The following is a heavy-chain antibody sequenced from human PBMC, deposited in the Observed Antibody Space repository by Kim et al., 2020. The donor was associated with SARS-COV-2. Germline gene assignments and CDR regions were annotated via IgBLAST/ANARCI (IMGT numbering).Heavy chain of an antibody. Sequence: GGSLRLSCAASGFTFSSYAMSWVRQAPGKGLEWVSAISGSGGSTYYADSVKGRFTISRDNSKNTLYLQMNSLRAEDTAVYYCAKDYDILTGLSRAGMDVWGQGTTVTVSS. J-gene: IGHJ6*02. CDR2: ISGSGGST. D-gene: IGHD3-9*01. CDR1: GFTFSSYA. V-gene: IGHV3-23*01. CDR3: AKDYDILTGLSRAGMDV.